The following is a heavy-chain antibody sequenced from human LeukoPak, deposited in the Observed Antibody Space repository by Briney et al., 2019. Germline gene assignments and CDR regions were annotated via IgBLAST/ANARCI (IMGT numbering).Heavy chain of an antibody. Sequence: ASVKVSCKASGYTFTSYGISWVRQAPGQGLEWMGWISAYNGNTNYAQKFQGRVTMTRDTSISTAYMELSRLRSDDTAVYYCARDHTYGTFDYWGQGTLVTVSS. V-gene: IGHV1-18*01. CDR3: ARDHTYGTFDY. CDR2: ISAYNGNT. D-gene: IGHD1-1*01. J-gene: IGHJ4*02. CDR1: GYTFTSYG.